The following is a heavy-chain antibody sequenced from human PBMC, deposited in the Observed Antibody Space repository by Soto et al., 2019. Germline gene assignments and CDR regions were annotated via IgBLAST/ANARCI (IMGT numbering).Heavy chain of an antibody. J-gene: IGHJ4*02. Sequence: HPGGSLRLSCAASGLTFRSYAMSGVRKAPGKGLEWVSAISGSGGSTYYADSVKGRFTISRDNSKNTLYLQMNSLRAEDTAVYYCAKDLALRYFDWSLIDYWGQGTLVTVSS. CDR1: GLTFRSYA. D-gene: IGHD3-9*01. V-gene: IGHV3-23*01. CDR3: AKDLALRYFDWSLIDY. CDR2: ISGSGGST.